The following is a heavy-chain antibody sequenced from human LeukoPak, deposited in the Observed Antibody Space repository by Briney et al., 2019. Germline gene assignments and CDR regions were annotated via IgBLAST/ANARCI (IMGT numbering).Heavy chain of an antibody. CDR2: IYWDDDK. D-gene: IGHD2-2*01. CDR1: GFSLSTSGVG. V-gene: IGHV2-5*02. CDR3: AHFGFKGYCNSTSCYAANAFDI. Sequence: SGPTLVKPTQTLTLTCTFSGFSLSTSGVGVGWIRQPPGKALEWLALIYWDDDKRYSPSLKSRLTITKDTSKNQVVLTMTNMDPVDTATYYCAHFGFKGYCNSTSCYAANAFDIWGQGTLVTVSS. J-gene: IGHJ3*02.